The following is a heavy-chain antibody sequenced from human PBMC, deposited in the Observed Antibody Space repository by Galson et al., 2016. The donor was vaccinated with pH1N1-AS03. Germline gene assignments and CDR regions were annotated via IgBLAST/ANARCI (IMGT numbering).Heavy chain of an antibody. CDR1: GFTFSSYA. CDR3: ARVEYSSSPRPGAFDL. CDR2: ISYDGSKK. Sequence: SLRLSCAASGFTFSSYAMHWVRQAPGKGLEWVAVISYDGSKKYYADSVKGRFTISREDSKNTLFLQMNNLRAEDTAVYYCARVEYSSSPRPGAFDLWGQGTMVTVSS. J-gene: IGHJ3*01. D-gene: IGHD6-6*01. V-gene: IGHV3-30*07.